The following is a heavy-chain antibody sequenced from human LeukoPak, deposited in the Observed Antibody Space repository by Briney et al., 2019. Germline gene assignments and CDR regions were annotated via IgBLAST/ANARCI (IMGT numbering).Heavy chain of an antibody. V-gene: IGHV1-8*01. CDR1: GYTFTSYD. CDR2: MNPNSGNT. D-gene: IGHD6-13*01. J-gene: IGHJ6*03. Sequence: ASVKVSCKASGYTFTSYDINWVRQATGQGLEWMGWMNPNSGNTGYAQKFQGRVTMPRNTSISTAYMELISLRSEDTAVYYCARVRIVGIAAPGYYMDVWGKGTTVTVSS. CDR3: ARVRIVGIAAPGYYMDV.